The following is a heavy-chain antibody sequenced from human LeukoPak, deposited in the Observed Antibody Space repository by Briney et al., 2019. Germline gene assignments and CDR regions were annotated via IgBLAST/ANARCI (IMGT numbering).Heavy chain of an antibody. D-gene: IGHD3-9*01. CDR3: AREPHDILTVGQGG. Sequence: PSETLSLTCTVSGGSISRSTYYWGWIRQPPGKGLEWIGSMYYSGSTYYNPSLKSRVTISVDKSKNQFSLKLSSVTAADTAVYYCAREPHDILTVGQGGWGQGTLVTVSS. CDR2: MYYSGST. V-gene: IGHV4-39*07. CDR1: GGSISRSTYY. J-gene: IGHJ4*02.